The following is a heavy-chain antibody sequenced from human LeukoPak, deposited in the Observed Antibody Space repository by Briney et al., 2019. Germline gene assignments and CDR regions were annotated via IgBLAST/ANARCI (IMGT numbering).Heavy chain of an antibody. J-gene: IGHJ4*02. V-gene: IGHV3-30*02. Sequence: GGSLRLSCVASGLDFRRSGMHWVRQAPGKGLEWVAFIQNHGNDKYYVDSLKGRFAISRDNSKNTVYLQMNSLRAEDTAVYYCAREGGVTVGGKFDSWGQGTLVSVSS. CDR2: IQNHGNDK. CDR1: GLDFRRSG. D-gene: IGHD6-19*01. CDR3: AREGGVTVGGKFDS.